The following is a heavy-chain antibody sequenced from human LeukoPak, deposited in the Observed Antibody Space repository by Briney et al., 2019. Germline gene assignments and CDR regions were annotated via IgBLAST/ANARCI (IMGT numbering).Heavy chain of an antibody. D-gene: IGHD4-17*01. V-gene: IGHV3-21*01. CDR3: ARVMTTVIKAFDY. J-gene: IGHJ4*02. Sequence: PGGSLRLSCAASGFTFSSYSMNWVRQAPGKGLEWVSSISSSSYIYYADSVKGRFTISRDNAKNSLYLQMNSLRAEDTAVYYCARVMTTVIKAFDYWGQGTLVTVSS. CDR1: GFTFSSYS. CDR2: ISSSSYI.